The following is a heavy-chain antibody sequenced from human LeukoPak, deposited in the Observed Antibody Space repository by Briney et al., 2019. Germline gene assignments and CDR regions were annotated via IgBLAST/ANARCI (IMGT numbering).Heavy chain of an antibody. D-gene: IGHD3-22*01. CDR3: ARDAYGSYYYDSSGYWPPYYYYYYMDV. CDR2: IYHSGST. CDR1: GYSISSGYY. Sequence: PSETLSLTCAVSGYSISSGYYWGWIRQPPGKGLDWIGSIYHSGSTYYNPSLKSRVTISEDTSKNQFSLKLSSVTAADTAVYYCARDAYGSYYYDSSGYWPPYYYYYYMDVWGKGTTVTVSS. J-gene: IGHJ6*03. V-gene: IGHV4-38-2*02.